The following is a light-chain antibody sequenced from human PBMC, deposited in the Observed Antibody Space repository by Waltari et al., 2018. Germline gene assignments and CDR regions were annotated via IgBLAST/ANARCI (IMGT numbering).Light chain of an antibody. V-gene: IGLV2-14*01. J-gene: IGLJ2*01. CDR1: SSDVGDYNY. Sequence: QSALTQPASVSGSPGQSIIISCTGTSSDVGDYNYVPWYQQHPGKAPKLMIYEVTNRPWGVFFCFCVFYFCITASLTISGLQAEDEADYYCSSYTSTSTVLFGGGTKLTVL. CDR3: SSYTSTSTVL. CDR2: EVT.